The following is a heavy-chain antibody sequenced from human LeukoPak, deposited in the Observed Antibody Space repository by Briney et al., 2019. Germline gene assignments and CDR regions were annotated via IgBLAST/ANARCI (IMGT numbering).Heavy chain of an antibody. V-gene: IGHV3-49*04. CDR3: SRDVRRSSGFDY. Sequence: PGGSLRLSCTASGFTYGVYAMSWVRQAPGKGLEGVGFIRSKAYAGTTEYAASVKGRFTISRDDSKSIAYLQMNSLKTEDTAIYYCSRDVRRSSGFDYWGQGTLVTVSS. CDR1: GFTYGVYA. CDR2: IRSKAYAGTT. J-gene: IGHJ4*02. D-gene: IGHD3-22*01.